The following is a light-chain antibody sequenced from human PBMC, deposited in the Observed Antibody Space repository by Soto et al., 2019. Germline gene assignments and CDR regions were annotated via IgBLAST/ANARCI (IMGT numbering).Light chain of an antibody. CDR1: SSDLGRYNY. CDR3: SSYRSSSALYV. Sequence: QSAPSQPASVSGSPGQSITISCTGSSSDLGRYNYVSWFQQHPGKAPKLVIYDVGNRPSGVSDRFSGSKSGNTASLTISGLQADDEADYYCSSYRSSSALYVFGSGTKVTVL. J-gene: IGLJ1*01. CDR2: DVG. V-gene: IGLV2-14*01.